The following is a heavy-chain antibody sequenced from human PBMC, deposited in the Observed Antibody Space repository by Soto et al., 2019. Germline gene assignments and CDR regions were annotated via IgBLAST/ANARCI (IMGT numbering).Heavy chain of an antibody. Sequence: VGSLRLSCAASGFTFSSYAMSWVRQAPGKGLEWVSAISGSGGSTYYAAPVKGRFTISRDDSKNTLYLQMNSLKTEDTAVYYCTNAPSPFSIDYWGQGTLVTVSS. CDR2: ISGSGGST. V-gene: IGHV3-23*01. CDR1: GFTFSSYA. J-gene: IGHJ4*02. CDR3: TNAPSPFSIDY.